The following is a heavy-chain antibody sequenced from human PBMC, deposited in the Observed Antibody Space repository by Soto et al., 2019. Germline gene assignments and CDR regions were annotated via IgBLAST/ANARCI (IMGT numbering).Heavy chain of an antibody. J-gene: IGHJ5*02. Sequence: PLEALFHTGAVLGCAFIAHFWNWIRQPPGKGLEWIGEINHTGTTNYNASLKSRLTISVDTSKNEFFLKLTSVTAADTAVYYCARGRGFDPWGQGTLVSVS. V-gene: IGHV4-34*01. CDR2: INHTGTT. CDR1: GCAFIAHF. CDR3: ARGRGFDP.